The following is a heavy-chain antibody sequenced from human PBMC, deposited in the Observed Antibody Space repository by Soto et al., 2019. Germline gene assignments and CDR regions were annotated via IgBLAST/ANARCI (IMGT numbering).Heavy chain of an antibody. Sequence: PGGSLRLSCADSGFTFSSYWMSWVRQAPGKGLEWVANVKYDGSQTYYVGSVKGRFTISRDNVKNSLYLQMNSLRAEDTAVYYCTRDFQGPLDYGMDVWGQGTTVTVSS. CDR3: TRDFQGPLDYGMDV. J-gene: IGHJ6*02. D-gene: IGHD1-1*01. V-gene: IGHV3-7*01. CDR2: VKYDGSQT. CDR1: GFTFSSYW.